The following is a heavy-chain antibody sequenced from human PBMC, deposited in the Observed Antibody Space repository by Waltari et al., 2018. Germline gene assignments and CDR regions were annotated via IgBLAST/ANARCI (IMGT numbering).Heavy chain of an antibody. Sequence: QLQLQESGPGLVKPSETLSLTCTVSGGSISSSSYYWGWIRQPPGKGLEWIGSIYYSGSTYYNPSLKSRVTISVDTSKNQFSLKLSSVTAADTAVYYCARHAEEGPGIAPSSSWFDPWGQGTLVTVSS. V-gene: IGHV4-39*01. CDR3: ARHAEEGPGIAPSSSWFDP. J-gene: IGHJ5*02. D-gene: IGHD6-13*01. CDR1: GGSISSSSYY. CDR2: IYYSGST.